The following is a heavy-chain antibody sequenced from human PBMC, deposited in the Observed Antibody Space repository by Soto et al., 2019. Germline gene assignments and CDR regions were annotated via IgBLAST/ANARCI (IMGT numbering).Heavy chain of an antibody. D-gene: IGHD3-22*01. Sequence: GASVKLSCTASGYTYTSNYINWVRQAPGQGLEWMGGIIPIFGTANYAQKFQGRVTITADESTSTAYMELSSLRSEDTAVYYCARRALPYYYDSSGYYYAPDFDYWGQGTLVTVSS. CDR2: IIPIFGTA. J-gene: IGHJ4*02. V-gene: IGHV1-69*13. CDR1: GYTYTSNY. CDR3: ARRALPYYYDSSGYYYAPDFDY.